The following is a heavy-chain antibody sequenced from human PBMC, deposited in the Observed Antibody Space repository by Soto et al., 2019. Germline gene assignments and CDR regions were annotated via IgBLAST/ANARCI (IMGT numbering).Heavy chain of an antibody. V-gene: IGHV3-30-3*01. CDR3: ARDWEDVVVTALVSYGMDV. D-gene: IGHD2-21*02. CDR1: GFTFSSYA. Sequence: GGSLRLSCAASGFTFSSYAMHWVRQAPGKGLEWVAVISYDGSNKYYTDSVKGRFTISRDNSKNTLYLQMNSLRAEDTAVYYCARDWEDVVVTALVSYGMDVWGQGTTVTVSS. J-gene: IGHJ6*02. CDR2: ISYDGSNK.